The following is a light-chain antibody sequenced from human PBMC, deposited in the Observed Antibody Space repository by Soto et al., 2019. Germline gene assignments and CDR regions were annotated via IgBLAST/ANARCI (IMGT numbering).Light chain of an antibody. CDR1: QSISSY. V-gene: IGKV1-39*01. CDR3: QQSYSTPRT. CDR2: AAS. Sequence: IQITQSPSSLSASVGDSVTITCRASQSISSYLNWYQQKPGKATKLLIYAASSLQSGAPSRFSGSGSGTDFTLTISSMQPEDFATYYCQQSYSTPRTFGQGTKVDIK. J-gene: IGKJ1*01.